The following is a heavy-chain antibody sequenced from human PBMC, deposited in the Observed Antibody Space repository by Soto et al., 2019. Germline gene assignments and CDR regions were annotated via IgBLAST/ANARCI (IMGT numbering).Heavy chain of an antibody. CDR1: GFTFSSYG. CDR3: AKASTVSDSSGYYYFDY. D-gene: IGHD3-22*01. Sequence: GGSLRLSCAASGFTFSSYGMHWVRQAPGKGLEWVAVISYDGSNKYYADSVKGRFTISRDNSKNTLYLQMNSLRAEDTAVYYCAKASTVSDSSGYYYFDYWGQGTLVTVSS. V-gene: IGHV3-30*18. J-gene: IGHJ4*02. CDR2: ISYDGSNK.